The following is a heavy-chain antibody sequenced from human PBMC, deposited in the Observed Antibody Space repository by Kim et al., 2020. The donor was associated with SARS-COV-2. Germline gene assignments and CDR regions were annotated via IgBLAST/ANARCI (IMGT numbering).Heavy chain of an antibody. CDR1: GFTLSSYA. V-gene: IGHV3-23*01. J-gene: IGHJ6*02. CDR2: ISGSGGNT. CDR3: AKSAPPYSYYALDV. Sequence: GGSLRLSWASSGFTLSSYAMSWVRQAPGKWLEWVSDISGSGGNTYYANSVKGRFTITRDNSKNTLYLQMNSLRVEDTALYYCAKSAPPYSYYALDVWGQGTTVTVSS.